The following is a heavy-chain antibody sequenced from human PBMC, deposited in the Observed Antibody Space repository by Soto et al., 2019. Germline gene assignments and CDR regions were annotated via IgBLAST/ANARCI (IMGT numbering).Heavy chain of an antibody. V-gene: IGHV1-2*02. CDR3: ARRSSTYLNEIIYDP. Sequence: QVQLVQSGAEVKRPGASVRVSCRASRYTFTSYDIYWVRQAPGQGLEWMGWIKTDSGDTDYAQNCQGRVTMTRDTSINTAYMELNNLVSDDTAVYYCARRSSTYLNEIIYDPWGQGTLVTVSS. D-gene: IGHD3-10*01. J-gene: IGHJ5*02. CDR1: RYTFTSYD. CDR2: IKTDSGDT.